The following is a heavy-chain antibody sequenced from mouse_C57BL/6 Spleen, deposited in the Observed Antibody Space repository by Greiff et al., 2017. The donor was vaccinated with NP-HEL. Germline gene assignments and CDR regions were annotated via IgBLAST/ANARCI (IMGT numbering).Heavy chain of an antibody. CDR3: ARSHYSNYYAMDY. D-gene: IGHD2-5*01. Sequence: VHLVESGAELARPGASVKMSCKASGYTFTSYTMHWVKQRPGQGLEWIGYINPSSGYTKYNQKFKDKATLTADKSSSTAYMQLSSLTSEDSAVYYCARSHYSNYYAMDYWGQGTSVTVSS. CDR1: GYTFTSYT. V-gene: IGHV1-4*01. J-gene: IGHJ4*01. CDR2: INPSSGYT.